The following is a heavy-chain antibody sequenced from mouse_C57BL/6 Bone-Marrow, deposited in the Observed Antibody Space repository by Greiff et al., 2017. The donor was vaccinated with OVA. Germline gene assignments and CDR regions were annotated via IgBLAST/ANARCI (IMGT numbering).Heavy chain of an antibody. Sequence: EVKLVESGGGLVQPKGSLKLSCAASGFSFNTYAMNWVRQAPGKGLEWVARIRSKSNNYATYYADSVKDRFTISRDDSESMLYLQMNNLKTEDTAMYYGVRQGGLMVTTGGFDYWGQGTTLTVSS. CDR1: GFSFNTYA. J-gene: IGHJ2*01. D-gene: IGHD2-2*01. CDR2: IRSKSNNYAT. CDR3: VRQGGLMVTTGGFDY. V-gene: IGHV10-1*01.